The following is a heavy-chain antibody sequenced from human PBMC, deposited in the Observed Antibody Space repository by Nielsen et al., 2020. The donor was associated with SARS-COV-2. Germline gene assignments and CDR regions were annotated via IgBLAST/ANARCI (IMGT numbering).Heavy chain of an antibody. CDR3: KHYYDMDV. J-gene: IGHJ6*02. CDR2: IRSKTNNYET. D-gene: IGHD2-21*01. V-gene: IGHV3-73*01. Sequence: GESLKIFCAASGFTFGDAIIHWVRQASGKGLEWVGRIRSKTNNYETSYAASVKGRFTISRDESKNMAYLQMSRLKTDDTAVYYCKHYYDMDVWGQGTTVTVSS. CDR1: GFTFGDAI.